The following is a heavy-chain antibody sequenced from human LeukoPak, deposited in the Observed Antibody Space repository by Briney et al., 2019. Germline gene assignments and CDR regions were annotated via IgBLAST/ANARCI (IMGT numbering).Heavy chain of an antibody. CDR2: ISSSSSYI. V-gene: IGHV3-21*01. Sequence: GGSLRLSCAASGFTFSSYSMTWVRQAPGKGLEWVSSISSSSSYIYYADSVKGRFTISRDNAKNSLYLQMNSVRAEDTAVYYCATIATVTPQPDYWGQGTLVTVSS. D-gene: IGHD4-17*01. CDR3: ATIATVTPQPDY. J-gene: IGHJ4*02. CDR1: GFTFSSYS.